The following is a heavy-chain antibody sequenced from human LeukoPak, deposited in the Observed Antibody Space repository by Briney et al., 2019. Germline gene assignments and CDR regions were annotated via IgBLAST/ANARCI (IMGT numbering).Heavy chain of an antibody. J-gene: IGHJ4*02. CDR3: ARGGFLTDY. V-gene: IGHV4-30-4*01. CDR2: IYYSGST. CDR1: GGSISSGDYY. D-gene: IGHD3-3*01. Sequence: SETLSLTCTVSGGSISSGDYYWSWIRQPPGKGLEWIGYIYYSGSTYHNPSLKSRVTISVGTSKNQFSLKLSSVTAADTAVYYCARGGFLTDYWGQGTLVTVSS.